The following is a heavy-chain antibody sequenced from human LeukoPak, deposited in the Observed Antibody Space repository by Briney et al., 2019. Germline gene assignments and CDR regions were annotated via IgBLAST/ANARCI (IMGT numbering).Heavy chain of an antibody. CDR2: INSDGSST. Sequence: GGSLRLSCAASGFTFSSYWMHWVRQAPGKGLVWVSRINSDGSSTSYADSVKGRFTISRDNAKNSLYLQMNSLGGEDTAVYYCARCQYNSSPDYWGQGTLVTVSS. D-gene: IGHD6-13*01. CDR1: GFTFSSYW. V-gene: IGHV3-74*01. J-gene: IGHJ4*02. CDR3: ARCQYNSSPDY.